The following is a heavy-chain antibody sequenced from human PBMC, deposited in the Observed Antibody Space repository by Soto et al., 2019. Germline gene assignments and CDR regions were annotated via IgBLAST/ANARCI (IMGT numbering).Heavy chain of an antibody. V-gene: IGHV3-30-3*01. CDR3: TRETMTIRLYFDY. CDR1: VFTFSSYA. CDR2: ISYDGSNE. J-gene: IGHJ4*02. D-gene: IGHD3-3*01. Sequence: GGSLRLSCVASVFTFSSYAMHWVRQAPGKGLEWLALISYDGSNEYYADSVKGRFIISRDNSKNTLYLQVNSLRAEDTAMYYCTRETMTIRLYFDYWGQGALVTVSS.